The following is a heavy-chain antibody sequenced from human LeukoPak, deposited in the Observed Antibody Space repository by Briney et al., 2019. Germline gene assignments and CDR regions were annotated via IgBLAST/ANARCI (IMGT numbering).Heavy chain of an antibody. CDR2: INQNGGEK. J-gene: IGHJ4*02. V-gene: IGHV3-7*01. Sequence: PGGSLRLSCGASGITFSSYWMSWVRQAPGKGLEWVANINQNGGEKYYVDSVKGRFTISRDNGKNSLYLQMNSLRAEDTAVYYCARYRHLGYWGQGTLVTVSS. CDR3: ARYRHLGY. CDR1: GITFSSYW.